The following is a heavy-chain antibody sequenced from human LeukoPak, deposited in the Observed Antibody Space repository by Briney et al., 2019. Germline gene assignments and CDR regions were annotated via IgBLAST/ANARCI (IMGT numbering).Heavy chain of an antibody. CDR1: GDSISSGSYY. D-gene: IGHD3-10*01. J-gene: IGHJ4*02. Sequence: PSQTLSLTCTVSGDSISSGSYYWSWIRQPAGKGLEWIGRIYASGSTNYNPSLKSRVTISVDTSKNQFSLKLSSVTAADTAVYYCARGPDGVLLWFGELHLDYWGQGTLVTVSS. CDR2: IYASGST. V-gene: IGHV4-61*02. CDR3: ARGPDGVLLWFGELHLDY.